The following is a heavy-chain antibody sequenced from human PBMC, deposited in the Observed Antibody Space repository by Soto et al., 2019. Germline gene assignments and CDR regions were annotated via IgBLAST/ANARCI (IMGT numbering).Heavy chain of an antibody. J-gene: IGHJ4*02. CDR3: ARGSWNYVSDY. CDR2: IYYSGST. V-gene: IGHV4-59*01. Sequence: SETLSLTCAVYGGSFSGYYWSWIRQPPGKGLEWIGYIYYSGSTNYNPSLKSRVTISVDTSKNQFSLKLRSVTAADTAVYYCARGSWNYVSDYWGQGTLVTVSS. D-gene: IGHD1-7*01. CDR1: GGSFSGYY.